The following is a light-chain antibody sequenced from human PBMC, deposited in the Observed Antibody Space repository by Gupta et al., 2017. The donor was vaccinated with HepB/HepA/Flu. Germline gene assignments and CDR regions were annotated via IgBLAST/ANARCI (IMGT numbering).Light chain of an antibody. V-gene: IGKV1-5*03. CDR2: RAS. CDR1: QSVGSW. Sequence: DIQMTPSPSTLSASVGDRVTITCRASQSVGSWLAWYQQKPGKAPKLLISRASTLESGVPSRFSGSGSGTEFTLTISSLQPDDFATYYCQHYLSYSATFGQGTKVEIK. CDR3: QHYLSYSAT. J-gene: IGKJ1*01.